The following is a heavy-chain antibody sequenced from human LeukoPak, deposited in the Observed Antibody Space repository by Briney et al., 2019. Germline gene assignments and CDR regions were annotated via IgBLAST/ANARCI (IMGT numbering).Heavy chain of an antibody. CDR2: ISSSSSYI. D-gene: IGHD2-2*02. J-gene: IGHJ3*02. V-gene: IGHV3-21*01. CDR1: GFTFSSYS. Sequence: SGGSLRLSCAASGFTFSSYSMNWVRQAPGKGLEWVSSISSSSSYIYYADSVKGRSTISRDNAKNSLYLQMNSLRAEDTAVYYCASPIYTKGAFDIWGQGTMVTVSS. CDR3: ASPIYTKGAFDI.